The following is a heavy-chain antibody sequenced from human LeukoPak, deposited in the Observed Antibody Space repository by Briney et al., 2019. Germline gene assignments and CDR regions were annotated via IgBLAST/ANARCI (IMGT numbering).Heavy chain of an antibody. V-gene: IGHV3-23*01. CDR1: GFTFSSYA. J-gene: IGHJ4*02. Sequence: PGGSLRLSCAASGFTFSSYAMSWVRQAPGKGLEWVSAISGSGGSTYYADSVKGRFTISRDNSKNTLYLQMNSLRAEVTAVYYCAKQTYYYDSSGYYYLYYFDYWGQGTLVTVSS. D-gene: IGHD3-22*01. CDR3: AKQTYYYDSSGYYYLYYFDY. CDR2: ISGSGGST.